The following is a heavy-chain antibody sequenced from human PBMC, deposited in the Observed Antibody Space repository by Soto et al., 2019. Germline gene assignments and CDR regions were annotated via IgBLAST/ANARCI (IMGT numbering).Heavy chain of an antibody. CDR1: GVTFSSYA. D-gene: IGHD3-3*01. V-gene: IGHV3-23*01. Sequence: GGSLRLSCAASGVTFSSYAMSWVRQAPGKGLEWVSAISGSGGSTYYADSVKGRFTISRDNSKNTLYLQMNSLRAEDTAVYYCAKADPATIFGVVITYYGMDVWGQGTTVTVSS. CDR2: ISGSGGST. J-gene: IGHJ6*02. CDR3: AKADPATIFGVVITYYGMDV.